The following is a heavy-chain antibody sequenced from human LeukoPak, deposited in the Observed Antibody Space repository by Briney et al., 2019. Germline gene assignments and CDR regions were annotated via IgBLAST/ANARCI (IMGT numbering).Heavy chain of an antibody. J-gene: IGHJ5*02. Sequence: ASVKVSCKVSGYTLTELSMHWVRQAPGKGLEWMGGFDPEDGETIYARKFQGRVTMTEDTSTDTAYMELSSLRSEDTAVYYCATLVGIAAAGRNWFDPWGQGTLVTVSS. CDR1: GYTLTELS. D-gene: IGHD6-13*01. CDR3: ATLVGIAAAGRNWFDP. V-gene: IGHV1-24*01. CDR2: FDPEDGET.